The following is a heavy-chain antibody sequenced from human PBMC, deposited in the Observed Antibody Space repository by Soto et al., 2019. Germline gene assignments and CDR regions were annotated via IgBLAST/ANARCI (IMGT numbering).Heavy chain of an antibody. Sequence: ASVKVSCKASGYTFTSYAMHWVRQAPGQRLEWMGWINAGNGNTKYSQKFQGRVTITRDTSASTAYMELSSLRSEDTAVYYCARDPITIFGEVTALDYWGQGTLVTVSS. CDR1: GYTFTSYA. CDR3: ARDPITIFGEVTALDY. CDR2: INAGNGNT. D-gene: IGHD3-3*01. J-gene: IGHJ4*02. V-gene: IGHV1-3*01.